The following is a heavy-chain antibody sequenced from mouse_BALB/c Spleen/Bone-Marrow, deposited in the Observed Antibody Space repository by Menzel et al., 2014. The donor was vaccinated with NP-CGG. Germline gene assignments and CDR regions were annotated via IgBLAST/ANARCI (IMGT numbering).Heavy chain of an antibody. CDR2: IWAGGST. Sequence: QVQLQQSGPGLVAPSQSLSITCTVSGFSLTSYNVHWVRQPPGKGLEWLGVIWAGGSTNYNSALMSRLSISKDNSKSQVFLKMSSLQTDDTAMFYCARDDDSYAMDYWGQGTSVTVSS. CDR1: GFSLTSYN. V-gene: IGHV2-9*02. J-gene: IGHJ4*01. CDR3: ARDDDSYAMDY. D-gene: IGHD2-3*01.